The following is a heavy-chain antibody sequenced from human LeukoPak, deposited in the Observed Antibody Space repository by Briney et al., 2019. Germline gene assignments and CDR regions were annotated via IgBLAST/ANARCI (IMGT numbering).Heavy chain of an antibody. Sequence: GGSLRLSCAASGFTFSSYAMSWVRQAPGKGLEWVSGISGGGGTTFYADSVKGRFTISRDNSKNTLYLQMNSLRAEDTAVYYCAKAGSLDIAARQNYWGQGTLVTVSS. CDR2: ISGGGGTT. D-gene: IGHD6-6*01. CDR3: AKAGSLDIAARQNY. CDR1: GFTFSSYA. V-gene: IGHV3-23*01. J-gene: IGHJ4*02.